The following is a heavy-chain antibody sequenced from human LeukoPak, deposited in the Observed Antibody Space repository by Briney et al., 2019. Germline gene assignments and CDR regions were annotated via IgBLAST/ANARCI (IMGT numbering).Heavy chain of an antibody. Sequence: PGGSLRLPCAASGFTFSNAWMSWVRQAPGKGLEWVGRIKSKADGGTTDYAAPVKGRLTISRDDSKNTLYLQMNSLKTEDTAVYYCTTTYYDFWSGSYYYYMDVWGKGTTVTVSS. CDR2: IKSKADGGTT. CDR1: GFTFSNAW. D-gene: IGHD3-3*01. CDR3: TTTYYDFWSGSYYYYMDV. V-gene: IGHV3-15*01. J-gene: IGHJ6*03.